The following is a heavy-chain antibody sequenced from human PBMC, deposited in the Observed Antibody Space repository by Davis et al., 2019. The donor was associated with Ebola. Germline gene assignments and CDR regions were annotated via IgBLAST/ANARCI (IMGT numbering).Heavy chain of an antibody. CDR3: ARDGRWGSSWYWGY. CDR1: GFTFSSYW. Sequence: GGSLRLSCAASGFTFSSYWMSWVRQAPGKGLEWVANIKQDGSEKYYVDSVKGRFTISRDNAKNSLYLQMNSLRAEDTAVYYCARDGRWGSSWYWGYWGQGTLVTVSS. J-gene: IGHJ4*02. CDR2: IKQDGSEK. V-gene: IGHV3-7*01. D-gene: IGHD6-13*01.